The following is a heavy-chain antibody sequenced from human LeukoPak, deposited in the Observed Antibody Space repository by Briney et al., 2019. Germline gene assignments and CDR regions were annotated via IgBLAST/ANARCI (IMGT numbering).Heavy chain of an antibody. V-gene: IGHV4-39*07. J-gene: IGHJ4*02. D-gene: IGHD2-2*01. CDR2: IYYSGST. Sequence: SETLSLTCTVSGGSISSISYYWGWIRQPPGKGLEWIGSIYYSGSTYYNPSLKSRVTISVDTSKNQFSLKLSSVTAADTAVYYCARAFTIQDIVVVPAAVNYWGQGTLVTVSS. CDR3: ARAFTIQDIVVVPAAVNY. CDR1: GGSISSISYY.